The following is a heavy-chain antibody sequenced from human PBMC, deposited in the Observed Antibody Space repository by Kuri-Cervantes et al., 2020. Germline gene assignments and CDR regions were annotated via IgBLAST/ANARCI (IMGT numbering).Heavy chain of an antibody. J-gene: IGHJ3*02. V-gene: IGHV3-48*04. CDR2: ISSSGSTI. Sequence: GESLKISCAASGFTFSSYGMHWVRQAPGKGLEWVSYISSSGSTIYYADSVKGRFTISRDNAKNSLYLQMNSLRAEDTALYYCASSGYDFTKKENDAFDIWGQGTMVTVSS. D-gene: IGHD5-12*01. CDR1: GFTFSSYG. CDR3: ASSGYDFTKKENDAFDI.